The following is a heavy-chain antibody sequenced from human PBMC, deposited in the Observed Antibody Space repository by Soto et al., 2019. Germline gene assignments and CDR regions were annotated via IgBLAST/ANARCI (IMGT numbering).Heavy chain of an antibody. Sequence: QVQLVQSGAEVKKPGSSVKVSCKASGGTFSSYAISWVRQAPGQGLEWMGGIIPIFGTANYAQKFQGRVTITADESTSTAYMELSSLRSEDTAVYYCARVVKGYYYSSGYGFDIWGQGTIVTVSS. J-gene: IGHJ3*02. CDR3: ARVVKGYYYSSGYGFDI. CDR1: GGTFSSYA. CDR2: IIPIFGTA. V-gene: IGHV1-69*01. D-gene: IGHD3-22*01.